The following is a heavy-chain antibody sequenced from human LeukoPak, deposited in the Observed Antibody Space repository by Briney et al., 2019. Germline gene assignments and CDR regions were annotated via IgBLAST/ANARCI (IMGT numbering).Heavy chain of an antibody. CDR3: ASHAVAGFYFDY. CDR1: GGSFSGYY. D-gene: IGHD6-19*01. CDR2: INHSGST. Sequence: SETLSLTCAVYGGSFSGYYWSWIRQPPEKGLEWIGEINHSGSTNYNPSLKSRVTISVDTSKNQFSLKLSSVTAADTAVYYCASHAVAGFYFDYWGQGTLVTVSS. V-gene: IGHV4-34*01. J-gene: IGHJ4*02.